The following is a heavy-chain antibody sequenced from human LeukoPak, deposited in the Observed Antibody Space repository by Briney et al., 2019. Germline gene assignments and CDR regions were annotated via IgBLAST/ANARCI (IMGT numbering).Heavy chain of an antibody. D-gene: IGHD2-2*01. V-gene: IGHV3-13*04. J-gene: IGHJ6*02. CDR2: IGTAGDT. Sequence: GSLRLSCAASGFTFSSYDMHWVRQATGKGLEWVSAIGTAGDTYYPGSVKGRFTISRENAKNSLYLQMNSLRAGDTAVYYCARGGYCSSTSCYYYGMDVWGQESTVTVSS. CDR1: GFTFSSYD. CDR3: ARGGYCSSTSCYYYGMDV.